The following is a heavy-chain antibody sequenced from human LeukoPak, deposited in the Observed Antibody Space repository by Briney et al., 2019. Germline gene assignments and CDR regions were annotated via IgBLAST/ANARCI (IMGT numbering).Heavy chain of an antibody. V-gene: IGHV4-30-4*01. CDR3: ARDRTSGRHNWFDP. CDR2: IYYSGST. J-gene: IGHJ5*02. Sequence: SQTLSLTCTVSGGSISSGDYYWSWIRQPPGKGLEWIGYIYYSGSTYYNPSLKSRVTISVDTSKNQFSLKLSSVTAADTAVYYCARDRTSGRHNWFDPWGQGTLVTVSS. CDR1: GGSISSGDYY. D-gene: IGHD6-25*01.